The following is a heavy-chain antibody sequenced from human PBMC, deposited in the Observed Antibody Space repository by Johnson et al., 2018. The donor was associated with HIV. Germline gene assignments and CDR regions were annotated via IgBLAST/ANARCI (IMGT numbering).Heavy chain of an antibody. D-gene: IGHD3-22*01. CDR1: GFTFSNAW. J-gene: IGHJ3*02. V-gene: IGHV3-15*01. CDR2: LKSRTDGETA. CDR3: ARCGSGHNSSGYYYYSGAFDI. Sequence: EVQLVESGGGLVKPGGSLRLSCAASGFTFSNAWMHWVRQAPGKGLEWVGRLKSRTDGETADYAAPVKGRFTISRDIAENSLYLQMNSLRAEDTAVYYCARCGSGHNSSGYYYYSGAFDIWGQGTMVTVSS.